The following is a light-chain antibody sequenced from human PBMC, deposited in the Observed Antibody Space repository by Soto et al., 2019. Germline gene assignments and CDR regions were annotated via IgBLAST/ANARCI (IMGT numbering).Light chain of an antibody. V-gene: IGKV3-11*01. CDR3: QQCSDWLWLT. CDR1: QSVSSY. Sequence: THSPASFFVPRGGRCGRSCSVSQSVSSYLAWYQQKPGQAPRLLIYGASYRATGIPARFSGSGSGTDFNLTISSLQPEHFAVYYCQQCSDWLWLTFGEGTRLDI. J-gene: IGKJ5*01. CDR2: GAS.